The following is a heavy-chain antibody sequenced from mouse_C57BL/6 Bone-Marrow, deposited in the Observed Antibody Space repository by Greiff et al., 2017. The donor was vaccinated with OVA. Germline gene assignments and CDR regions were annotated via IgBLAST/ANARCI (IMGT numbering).Heavy chain of an antibody. D-gene: IGHD2-2*01. Sequence: EVQLVESEGGLVQPGSSMKLSCTASGFTFSDYYMAWVRQVPEKGLEWVANINYDGSSTYYLDSLKSRFIISRDNAKNILYLQMSSLKSEDTATYYCARYGLRYYGMDYWGQGTSVTVSS. CDR2: INYDGSST. V-gene: IGHV5-16*01. CDR3: ARYGLRYYGMDY. J-gene: IGHJ4*01. CDR1: GFTFSDYY.